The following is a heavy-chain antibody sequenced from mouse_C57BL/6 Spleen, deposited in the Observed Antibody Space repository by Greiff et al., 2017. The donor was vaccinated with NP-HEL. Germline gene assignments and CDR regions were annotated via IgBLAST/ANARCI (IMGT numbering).Heavy chain of an antibody. CDR1: GYTFTDYN. Sequence: VQLQQSGPELVKPGASVKIPCKASGYTFTDYNMDWVKQSHGKSLEWIGDINPNNGGTNYNQKFKGKATLTVDKSSSTAYMELRSLTSEDTAVYYCARSGFYYYGSSLDYWGQGTTLTVSS. V-gene: IGHV1-18*01. D-gene: IGHD1-1*01. J-gene: IGHJ2*01. CDR3: ARSGFYYYGSSLDY. CDR2: INPNNGGT.